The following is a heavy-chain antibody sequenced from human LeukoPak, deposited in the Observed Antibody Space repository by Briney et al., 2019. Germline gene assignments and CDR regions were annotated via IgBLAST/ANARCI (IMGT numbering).Heavy chain of an antibody. V-gene: IGHV1-46*01. CDR2: INPNGGST. CDR3: ARERSNTQAMPMGASWLDP. J-gene: IGHJ5*02. CDR1: GYTFTRYF. Sequence: ASVKVSCKASGYTFTRYFIHWVRQAPGRGLEWMGIINPNGGSTNFAQNFQGRVTMTRDISTSTVYMELSSLRSEDTAVYHCARERSNTQAMPMGASWLDPWGQGILVTVSS. D-gene: IGHD2-2*01.